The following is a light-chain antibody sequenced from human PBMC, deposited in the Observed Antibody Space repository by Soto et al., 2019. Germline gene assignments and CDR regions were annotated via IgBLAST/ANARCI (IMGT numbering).Light chain of an antibody. Sequence: QSVLTQPPSVSGAPGQRVTISFPGGSPKIRAGYDVHWYQQLPGTAPKLLIYDNSNRPSGVPDRFSGSKSGTSASLAITGLQAEDEADYYCQSYDRSLSGSRVFGTGTKVTVL. CDR3: QSYDRSLSGSRV. CDR2: DNS. V-gene: IGLV1-40*01. J-gene: IGLJ1*01. CDR1: SPKIRAGYD.